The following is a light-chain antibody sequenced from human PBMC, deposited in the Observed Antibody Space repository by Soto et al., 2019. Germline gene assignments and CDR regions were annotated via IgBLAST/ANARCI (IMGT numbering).Light chain of an antibody. CDR1: QSISRQ. CDR2: QAS. V-gene: IGKV1-5*03. Sequence: DIQMTQSPSTLSASVGDRVSITCRASQSISRQLAWYQQKPGKAPNLLIYQASNLETGVPSRFTGSGSGTDFTLTISRLEPEDFAVYYYQQFGRSPWTFGQGTTVEIK. CDR3: QQFGRSPWT. J-gene: IGKJ1*01.